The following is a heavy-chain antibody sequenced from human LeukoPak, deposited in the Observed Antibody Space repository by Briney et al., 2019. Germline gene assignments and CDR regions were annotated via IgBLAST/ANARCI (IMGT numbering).Heavy chain of an antibody. CDR2: IRYDGSNK. Sequence: PGESLRLSCAASGFTFSSYGMHWVRQAPGKGLEWVAFIRYDGSNKYYADSVKGRFTISRDNSKNTLYLQMNSLRAEDTAVYYCARDRGAATGTVSLDYWGQGTLVTVSS. D-gene: IGHD1-1*01. CDR1: GFTFSSYG. J-gene: IGHJ4*02. V-gene: IGHV3-30*02. CDR3: ARDRGAATGTVSLDY.